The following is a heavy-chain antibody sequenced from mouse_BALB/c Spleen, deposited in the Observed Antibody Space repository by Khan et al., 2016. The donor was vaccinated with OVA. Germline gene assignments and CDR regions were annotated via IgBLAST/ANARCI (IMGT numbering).Heavy chain of an antibody. CDR2: INPKNGNT. D-gene: IGHD3-3*01. Sequence: IQLVQSGPELVKPGASVKISCKTSGYTFPEYTVHWVKQSLGKSLDWIGVINPKNGNTAYNQKFKGKATLTVDKSSSTAYMEFRSLTSGDSAVYYSARGAGRYWGQGTSVTVAS. CDR1: GYTFPEYT. V-gene: IGHV1-18*01. CDR3: ARGAGRY. J-gene: IGHJ4*01.